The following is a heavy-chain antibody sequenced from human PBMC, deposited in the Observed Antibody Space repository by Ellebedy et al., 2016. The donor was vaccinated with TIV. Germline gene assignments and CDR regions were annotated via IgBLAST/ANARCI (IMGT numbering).Heavy chain of an antibody. CDR2: IYPGDSDT. V-gene: IGHV5-51*01. D-gene: IGHD5-18*01. CDR3: ARLGQGKRGYSYIDWYFDL. CDR1: GYSFTSYW. J-gene: IGHJ2*01. Sequence: GGSLRLSXKGSGYSFTSYWIGWVRQMPGKGLEWMGIIYPGDSDTRYSPSFQGQVTISADKSISTAYLQWSSLKASDTAMHYCARLGQGKRGYSYIDWYFDLWGRGTLVTVSS.